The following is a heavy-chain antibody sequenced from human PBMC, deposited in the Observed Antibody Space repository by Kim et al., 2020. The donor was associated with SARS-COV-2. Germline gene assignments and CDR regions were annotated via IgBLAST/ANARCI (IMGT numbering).Heavy chain of an antibody. D-gene: IGHD3-3*01. J-gene: IGHJ1*01. CDR1: GFTFSSYA. CDR2: ISYDGSNK. CDR3: ARDPTTPIWSVYYSD. V-gene: IGHV3-30-3*01. Sequence: GGSLRLSCAASGFTFSSYAMHWVRQAPGKGLEWVAVISYDGSNKYYADSVKGRFTISRYNSKNTLYLQMNSLRAEDTAVYYCARDPTTPIWSVYYSDWG.